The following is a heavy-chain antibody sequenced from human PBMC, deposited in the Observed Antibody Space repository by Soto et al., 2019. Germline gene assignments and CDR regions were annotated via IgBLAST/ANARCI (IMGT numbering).Heavy chain of an antibody. Sequence: PSETLSLTCTVSGGSISSSSYYWGWIRQPPGKGLEWIGSIYYSGSTYYNPSLKSRVTISVDTSKNQFSLKLSSVTAADTAVYYCARDWDRGGGSYFWKYDLWGRGTLVTVSS. J-gene: IGHJ2*01. CDR3: ARDWDRGGGSYFWKYDL. D-gene: IGHD1-26*01. CDR2: IYYSGST. V-gene: IGHV4-39*02. CDR1: GGSISSSSYY.